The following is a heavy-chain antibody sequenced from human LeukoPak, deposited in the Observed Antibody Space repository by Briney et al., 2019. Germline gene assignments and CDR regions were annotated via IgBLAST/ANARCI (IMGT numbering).Heavy chain of an antibody. CDR2: INPNSGGT. V-gene: IGHV1-2*06. D-gene: IGHD3-10*01. CDR1: GYTFTDYY. CDR3: ARGGSGSYFSWLDP. Sequence: GASVKVSCRASGYTFTDYYLHWVRQAPGQGLEWVGRINPNSGGTNYEQKFQGRVTMTRDTSISTAYMELSRLRSDDTAVYYCARGGSGSYFSWLDPWGQGTLVTVSS. J-gene: IGHJ5*02.